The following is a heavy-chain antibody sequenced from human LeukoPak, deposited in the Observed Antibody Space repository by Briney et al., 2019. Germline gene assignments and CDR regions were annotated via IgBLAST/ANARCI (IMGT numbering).Heavy chain of an antibody. CDR1: GGSISSYH. Sequence: RSSETLSPTCTVSGGSISSYHWSWIRQPPGKGLEWIGYIYYSGSTNYNPSLKSRVTISVDTSKNQCSLKLSSVTAADTAVYYCARHSEYYYYYYGMDVWGQGTTVTVSS. V-gene: IGHV4-59*08. CDR3: ARHSEYYYYYYGMDV. CDR2: IYYSGST. J-gene: IGHJ6*02.